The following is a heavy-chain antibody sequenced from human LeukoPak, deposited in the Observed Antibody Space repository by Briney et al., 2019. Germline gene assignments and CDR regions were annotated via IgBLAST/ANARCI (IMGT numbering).Heavy chain of an antibody. D-gene: IGHD4/OR15-4a*01. V-gene: IGHV1-2*02. J-gene: IGHJ5*02. CDR2: INPNSGGT. CDR3: ARLGRRGAFDP. CDR1: AYTFTGYY. Sequence: ASVTVSCKASAYTFTGYYMHWVRQAPGQGLEWMGWINPNSGGTNYAQTFQGRVTMTRDTSISTAHMELSRLRSEDTGVYYCARLGRRGAFDPWGQGTLVTVSS.